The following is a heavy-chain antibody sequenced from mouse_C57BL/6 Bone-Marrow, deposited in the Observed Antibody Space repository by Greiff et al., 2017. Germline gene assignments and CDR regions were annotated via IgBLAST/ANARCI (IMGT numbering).Heavy chain of an antibody. CDR1: GYAFTNYL. Sequence: VKLMESGAELVRPGTSVKVSCKASGYAFTNYLIEWVKQRPGQGLEWIGVINPGSGGTNYNEKFKGKATLTADKSSSTAYMQLSSLTSEDSAVYFCAILQAWFAYWGQGTLVTVSA. J-gene: IGHJ3*01. V-gene: IGHV1-54*01. CDR2: INPGSGGT. CDR3: AILQAWFAY.